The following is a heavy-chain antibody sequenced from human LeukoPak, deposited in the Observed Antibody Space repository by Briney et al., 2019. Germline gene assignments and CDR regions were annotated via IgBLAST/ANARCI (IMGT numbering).Heavy chain of an antibody. CDR3: ARFGSSSSAFDI. V-gene: IGHV4-59*01. CDR1: GGSISSYY. Sequence: SETLSLTSTVSGGSISSYYWSWIRQPPGKGLEWIGYIYYSGSTNYNPSLKSRVTISVDTSKNQFSLKLSSVTAADTAVYYCARFGSSSSAFDIWGQGTTVTVSS. J-gene: IGHJ3*02. D-gene: IGHD6-13*01. CDR2: IYYSGST.